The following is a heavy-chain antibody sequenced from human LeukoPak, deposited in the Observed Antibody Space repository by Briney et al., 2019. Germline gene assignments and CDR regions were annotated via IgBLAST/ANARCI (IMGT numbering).Heavy chain of an antibody. Sequence: GGSLRLSCAASGFTFSSYGMHWVRQVPGRGLVWVSRINGDGSGTRYADSVKGRFTISRDNAKNTLHLQMNSLRAEDTAVYYCARAYYGDYRIDYWGQETLVTVSS. CDR1: GFTFSSYG. CDR2: INGDGSGT. J-gene: IGHJ4*02. D-gene: IGHD4-17*01. V-gene: IGHV3-74*01. CDR3: ARAYYGDYRIDY.